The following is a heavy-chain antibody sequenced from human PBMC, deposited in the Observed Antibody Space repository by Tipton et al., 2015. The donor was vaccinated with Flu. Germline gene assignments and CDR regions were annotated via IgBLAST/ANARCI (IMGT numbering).Heavy chain of an antibody. CDR2: IFPSGGG. CDR1: GDAFRSDFL. J-gene: IGHJ5*01. D-gene: IGHD4-11*01. Sequence: TLSLTCSVSGDAFRSDFLWGWVRQPPGRGLEWIGNIFPSGGGYLNPSLKSRVAISIDTSRNRVSLKLSSLTAADTAVYFCVRRDYSNYVSAPKNWFDSWGQGTLVTVSS. V-gene: IGHV4-38-2*01. CDR3: VRRDYSNYVSAPKNWFDS.